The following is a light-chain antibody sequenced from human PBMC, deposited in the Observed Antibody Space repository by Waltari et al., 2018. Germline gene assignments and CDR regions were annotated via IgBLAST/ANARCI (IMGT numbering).Light chain of an antibody. V-gene: IGLV1-40*01. CDR2: GNN. CDR1: TPKLRAGPG. Sequence: QSVLTQPPSVSGTPGPRVTIPCSGRTPKLRAGPGVHRFQHLPGTAPKLLIFGNNNRPSGVPYRFSGSKSGTSASLAITGLQADDEADYFCQSFDNMLSGGVVFGGGTKLAVL. J-gene: IGLJ2*01. CDR3: QSFDNMLSGGVV.